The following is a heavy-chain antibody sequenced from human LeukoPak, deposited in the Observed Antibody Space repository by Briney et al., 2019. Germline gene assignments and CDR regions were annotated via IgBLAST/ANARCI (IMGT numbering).Heavy chain of an antibody. D-gene: IGHD6-19*01. Sequence: PSETLSLTCTVSDDSITNNFYFWGWLRQPPGTGLEWIGTIYYSGTAYYNPSLKSRVTISLDTSKNQFSLKLTSVTAADTAVYYCARHKVAVPQGFDYWGQGTLVTVSS. CDR2: IYYSGTA. CDR1: DDSITNNFYF. J-gene: IGHJ4*02. CDR3: ARHKVAVPQGFDY. V-gene: IGHV4-39*01.